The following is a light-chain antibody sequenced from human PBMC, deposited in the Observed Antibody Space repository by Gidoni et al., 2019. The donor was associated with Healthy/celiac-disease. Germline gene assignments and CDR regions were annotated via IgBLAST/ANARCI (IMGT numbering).Light chain of an antibody. J-gene: IGKJ2*02. CDR2: GAS. CDR1: QSVSSSD. Sequence: EIVLTQSPGTLSLSPGERATLSCRASQSVSSSDLAWYQQNPGQAPRLLIYGASSRATGIPDRFSGSGSGTDFTLTISRLEPEDFAVYYCQQYGSSPCTFGQGTKLEIK. CDR3: QQYGSSPCT. V-gene: IGKV3-20*01.